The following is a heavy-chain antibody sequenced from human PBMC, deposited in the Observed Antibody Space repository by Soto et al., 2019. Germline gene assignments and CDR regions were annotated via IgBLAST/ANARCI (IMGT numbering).Heavy chain of an antibody. V-gene: IGHV1-18*01. Sequence: QVQLVQSGPEVKKPGASVKVSCEASGYTFTTSGISWVRQAPGQGLEWMGWIGTYNGDTNSEQKFQGRVTMTADTSTGTAYMELMSLKSDDTAVYYCARQGSWPYYYYGLDVWGQGTTVTVSS. J-gene: IGHJ6*02. CDR1: GYTFTTSG. CDR2: IGTYNGDT. CDR3: ARQGSWPYYYYGLDV. D-gene: IGHD1-26*01.